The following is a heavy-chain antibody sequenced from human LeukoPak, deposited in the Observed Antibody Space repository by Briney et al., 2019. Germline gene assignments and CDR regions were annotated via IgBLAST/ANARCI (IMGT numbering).Heavy chain of an antibody. V-gene: IGHV4-34*01. Sequence: SETLSLTCAVYGGPFSGYYWSWIRQPPGKGLEWIGEINHSGSTNYNPSLKSRATISVDTSKNQFSLKLSSVTAADTAVYYCAGLYFDYWGQGTLVTVSS. CDR1: GGPFSGYY. CDR3: AGLYFDY. J-gene: IGHJ4*02. CDR2: INHSGST.